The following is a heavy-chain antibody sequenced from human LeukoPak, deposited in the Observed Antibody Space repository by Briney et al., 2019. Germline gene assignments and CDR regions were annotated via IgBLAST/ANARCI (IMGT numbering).Heavy chain of an antibody. D-gene: IGHD1-26*01. Sequence: PSETLSLTCAVYGGSFSGFYWSWIRQPPGKGLEWIGEMNHSGRTNYNPSLKSRVTISVDTSKNQFSLKLSSVTAADTAVYYCARGTHRSPPMGIVGATGPPRGAFDIWGQGTMVTVSS. CDR1: GGSFSGFY. CDR3: ARGTHRSPPMGIVGATGPPRGAFDI. V-gene: IGHV4-34*01. J-gene: IGHJ3*02. CDR2: MNHSGRT.